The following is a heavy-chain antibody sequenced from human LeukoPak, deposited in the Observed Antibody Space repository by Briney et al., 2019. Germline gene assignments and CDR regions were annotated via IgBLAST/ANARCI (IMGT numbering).Heavy chain of an antibody. V-gene: IGHV3-9*01. CDR2: ISWNSDSI. CDR3: AKDYGPYDSAFDY. Sequence: PGRSLRLSCAASGFTFDDYAMHWVRQAPGKGLEWVSGISWNSDSIGYADSVKGRFTISRDNAKNSLYLQMNSLRAEDTALYYCAKDYGPYDSAFDYWGQGTLVTVSS. CDR1: GFTFDDYA. D-gene: IGHD3-22*01. J-gene: IGHJ4*02.